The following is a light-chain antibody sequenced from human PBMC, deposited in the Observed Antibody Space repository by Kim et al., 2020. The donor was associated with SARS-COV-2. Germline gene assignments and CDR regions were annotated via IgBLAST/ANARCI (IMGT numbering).Light chain of an antibody. CDR2: NAY. CDR1: QSIISN. CDR3: QQYNDWPLT. V-gene: IGKV3-15*01. J-gene: IGKJ4*01. Sequence: LSPGERASPSCRASQSIISNLAWYQQRPGLAPRLLIYNAYTRATGIPARFSGSVSGTEFTLTISNLQSEDFAVYYCQQYNDWPLTFGGGTKVDIK.